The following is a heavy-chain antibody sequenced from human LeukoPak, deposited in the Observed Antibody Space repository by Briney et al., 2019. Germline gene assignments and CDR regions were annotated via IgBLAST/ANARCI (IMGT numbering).Heavy chain of an antibody. CDR1: GGSISSSSYY. CDR2: IYDSGNT. D-gene: IGHD6-19*01. CDR3: ARETKLMGYSSGLGFNY. J-gene: IGHJ4*02. V-gene: IGHV4-61*01. Sequence: KSSETLSLTCTVSGGSISSSSYYWGWIRQPPGKGLEWIGYIYDSGNTNYNPSLKTRVTISADTSKNQLSLNLTSVTAADTAVYYCARETKLMGYSSGLGFNYWGQGTLVTVSS.